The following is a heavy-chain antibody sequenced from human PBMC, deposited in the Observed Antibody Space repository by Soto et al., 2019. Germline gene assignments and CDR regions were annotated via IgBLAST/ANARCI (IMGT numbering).Heavy chain of an antibody. CDR1: GYSFTTYW. V-gene: IGHV5-10-1*01. CDR2: IDPTDSYT. D-gene: IGHD3-22*01. CDR3: ARLTLAQDSSGYHSFDY. J-gene: IGHJ4*02. Sequence: GESLKISCQASGYSFTTYWISWVRQMHGKGLECMGRIDPTDSYTDYGPSFEGHVTMSVDRSINTAYLEWSSLKASDSAMYYCARLTLAQDSSGYHSFDYWGLGTLVTVSS.